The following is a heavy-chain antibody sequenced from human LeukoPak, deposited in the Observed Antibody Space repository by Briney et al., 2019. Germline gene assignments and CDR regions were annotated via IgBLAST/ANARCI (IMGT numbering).Heavy chain of an antibody. J-gene: IGHJ6*03. D-gene: IGHD4-11*01. CDR1: GYTFTSYD. CDR3: ARITVTTGYWGTLLGNSYYYYYMDV. Sequence: ASVKVSCKASGYTFTSYDINWVRQATGQGLEWMGWMSPNSGNTGYAQKFQGRVTMARNTSISTAYMELSSLRSEDTAVYYCARITVTTGYWGTLLGNSYYYYYMDVWGKGTTVTVSS. V-gene: IGHV1-8*01. CDR2: MSPNSGNT.